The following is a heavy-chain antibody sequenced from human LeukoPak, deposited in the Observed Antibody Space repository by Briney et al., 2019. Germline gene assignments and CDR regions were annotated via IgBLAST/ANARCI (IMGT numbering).Heavy chain of an antibody. CDR2: ISGTGGST. Sequence: GGSLRLSCAASGFTFSSCAMTWVRQAPGKGLEWVSAISGTGGSTHYADSVKGRFTISRDNSKNTLYLQMNSLRAEDTAVYYCAREVVDYYDSSGYANYYYYGMDVWGQGTTVTVSS. CDR3: AREVVDYYDSSGYANYYYYGMDV. D-gene: IGHD3-22*01. J-gene: IGHJ6*02. V-gene: IGHV3-23*01. CDR1: GFTFSSCA.